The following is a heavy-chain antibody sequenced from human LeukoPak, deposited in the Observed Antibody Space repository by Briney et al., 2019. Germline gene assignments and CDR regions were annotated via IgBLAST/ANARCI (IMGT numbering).Heavy chain of an antibody. V-gene: IGHV1-18*01. CDR1: GYTFTIYG. D-gene: IGHD6-13*01. CDR3: ATDTSYSWYDTFGEY. CDR2: ISASNGNT. Sequence: ASVKVSFKASGYTFTIYGISWVRQAPGQGLEWMGWISASNGNTDYAQKFQGRVTMTTDTSTTTAYMELRSLRSDDTAVYYCATDTSYSWYDTFGEYWGQGTLVTVSS. J-gene: IGHJ4*02.